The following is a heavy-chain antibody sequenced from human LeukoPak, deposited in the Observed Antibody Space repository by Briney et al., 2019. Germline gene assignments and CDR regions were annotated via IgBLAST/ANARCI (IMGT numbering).Heavy chain of an antibody. J-gene: IGHJ6*03. Sequence: PGGSLRLSCAASGFTFSSYSMTWVRQAPGKGLEWVSSISRSSSHKYYAGSVKGRFTISRDNAKNSLYLQMNSLRAEDTAVYYCARDQGSSGSLYYMDVWGKGTTVTVSS. D-gene: IGHD3-10*01. CDR3: ARDQGSSGSLYYMDV. CDR1: GFTFSSYS. CDR2: ISRSSSHK. V-gene: IGHV3-21*01.